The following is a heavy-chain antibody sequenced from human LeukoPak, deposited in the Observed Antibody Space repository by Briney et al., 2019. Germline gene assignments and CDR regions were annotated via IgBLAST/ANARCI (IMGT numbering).Heavy chain of an antibody. CDR2: ISGNGGST. CDR3: AKSVTADP. J-gene: IGHJ5*02. D-gene: IGHD4-23*01. V-gene: IGHV3-23*01. CDR1: GFTFNSYA. Sequence: GGSLRLSCAASGFTFNSYAMNWVRQAPGKGLEWVSSISGNGGSTNYADSVKGRFTISRDNSRNTVYLQMNSLRAEDTAVYYCAKSVTADPWGQGTLVTVSS.